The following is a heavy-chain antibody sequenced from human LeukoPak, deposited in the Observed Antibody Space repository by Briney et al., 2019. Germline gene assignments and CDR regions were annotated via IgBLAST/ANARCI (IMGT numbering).Heavy chain of an antibody. CDR2: ISGSGGST. Sequence: TGGSLRLSCAASGFTFSSYAMSWVRQAPGKGLEWVSAISGSGGSTYYADSVKGRFIISRDNSKNTLYLQMNSLRAEDTAVYYCAKVISPMIVVVITPIDYGGQGTLVTAPS. J-gene: IGHJ4*02. CDR1: GFTFSSYA. CDR3: AKVISPMIVVVITPIDY. D-gene: IGHD3-22*01. V-gene: IGHV3-23*01.